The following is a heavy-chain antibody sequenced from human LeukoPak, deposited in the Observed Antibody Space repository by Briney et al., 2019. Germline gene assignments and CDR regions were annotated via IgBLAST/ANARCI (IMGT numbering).Heavy chain of an antibody. Sequence: SVKVSCKASGGTFSSYAISWVRQAPGQGLEWMGRIIPIFGIANYAQKFQGRVTITADKSTSTAYMELSSLRAEDTAVYYCARETGKVGGYGMDVWGQGTTVTVSS. CDR2: IIPIFGIA. D-gene: IGHD3-3*01. V-gene: IGHV1-69*04. CDR3: ARETGKVGGYGMDV. CDR1: GGTFSSYA. J-gene: IGHJ6*02.